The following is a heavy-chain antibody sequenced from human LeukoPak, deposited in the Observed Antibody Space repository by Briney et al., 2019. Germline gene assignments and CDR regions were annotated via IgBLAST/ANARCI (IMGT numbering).Heavy chain of an antibody. CDR3: ARSSHYTIPFDS. CDR2: INSDGSVT. Sequence: GGSLRLSCAASGFRFSVNWVHWGRQAPGKGLVWVSRINSDGSVTSFADSVKGRFTISRDNAKNTVYLQMNSLTVEDTAVYFCARSSHYTIPFDSWGQGMLVTVSS. J-gene: IGHJ5*01. CDR1: GFRFSVNW. V-gene: IGHV3-74*01. D-gene: IGHD2-2*02.